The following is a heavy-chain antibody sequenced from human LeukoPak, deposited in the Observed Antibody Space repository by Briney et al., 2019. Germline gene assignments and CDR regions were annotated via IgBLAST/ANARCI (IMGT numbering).Heavy chain of an antibody. D-gene: IGHD2-21*01. CDR1: GFNVTTNN. CDR3: GRRFCNSCPLDF. Sequence: GGSLRLSCVGSGFNVTTNNMYWVRQAPGKGLECVSAFHAGGGPDYADSVRDRFTIPRDNSKNTLYLQMNSLRAEDTAVYFCGRRFCNSCPLDFWGQGTLVTVSS. J-gene: IGHJ4*02. CDR2: FHAGGGP. V-gene: IGHV3-66*04.